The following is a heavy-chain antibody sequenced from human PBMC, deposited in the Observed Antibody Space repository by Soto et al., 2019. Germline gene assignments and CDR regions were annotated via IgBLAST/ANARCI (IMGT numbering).Heavy chain of an antibody. CDR1: GGSVSSGSYY. D-gene: IGHD3-10*01. CDR2: IYYSGST. CDR3: ASGFSTSDFDY. V-gene: IGHV4-61*01. Sequence: SETLSLTCTVSGGSVSSGSYYWSWIRQPPGKGLEWIGYIYYSGSTNYNPSLKSRVTISVDTSKNQFSLKLSSVTAADTAVYYCASGFSTSDFDYWAQGTLVTVSS. J-gene: IGHJ4*02.